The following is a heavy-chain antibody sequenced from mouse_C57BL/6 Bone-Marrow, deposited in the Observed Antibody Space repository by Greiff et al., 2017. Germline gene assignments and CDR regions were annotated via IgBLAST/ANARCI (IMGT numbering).Heavy chain of an antibody. CDR1: GFSFTSYG. Sequence: VPLQQSGPGLVAPSQSLSITCTVSGFSFTSYGVSWVRQTPGKGLEWLGVLWGDGSTKYHSALISRLSISKDNSKLQVFLKLNILQTDDTATYYCAILYYGNYGNAMDYWGQAPSVTVSS. CDR3: AILYYGNYGNAMDY. V-gene: IGHV2-3*01. J-gene: IGHJ4*01. D-gene: IGHD2-1*01. CDR2: LWGDGST.